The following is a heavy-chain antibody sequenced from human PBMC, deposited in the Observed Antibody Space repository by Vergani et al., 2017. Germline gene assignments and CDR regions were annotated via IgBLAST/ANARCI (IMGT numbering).Heavy chain of an antibody. J-gene: IGHJ6*02. V-gene: IGHV3-23*04. D-gene: IGHD6-19*01. CDR2: TSGSGGST. CDR1: GFTFSSYA. CDR3: AKDGRSSGWYPPDYYYGMDV. Sequence: VQLVESGGGLVKPGGSLRLSCAASGFTFSSYAMSWVRQAPGKGLEWVSATSGSGGSTYYADSVKGRFTISRDNSKNTLYLQMNSLRAEDTAVYYCAKDGRSSGWYPPDYYYGMDVWGQGTTVTVSS.